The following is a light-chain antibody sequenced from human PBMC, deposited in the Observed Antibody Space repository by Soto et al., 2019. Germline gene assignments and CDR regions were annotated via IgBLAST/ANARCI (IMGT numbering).Light chain of an antibody. CDR2: DAS. V-gene: IGKV3-11*01. CDR3: QQRSDWPPFT. J-gene: IGKJ4*01. CDR1: QSIDKY. Sequence: EIVLTQFPATLSLSPGERATLSCRASQSIDKYLAWYQQHPGQAPRLLIYDASNRATGIPPRFSGSGSGTDFTLTISSLEPEDFAVYYCQQRSDWPPFTFGGGTKVDIK.